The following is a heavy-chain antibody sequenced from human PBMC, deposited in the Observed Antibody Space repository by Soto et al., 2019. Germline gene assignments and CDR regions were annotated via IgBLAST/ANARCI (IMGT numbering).Heavy chain of an antibody. CDR1: GFTFSNAW. CDR3: TTRERITMVRGVIVVDG. J-gene: IGHJ4*02. CDR2: IKSKTDGGTT. Sequence: GGSLRLSCAASGFTFSNAWMNWVRQAPGKGLEWVGRIKSKTDGGTTDYAAPVKGRFTISRDDSKNTLYLQMNSLKTEDTAVYYCTTRERITMVRGVIVVDGWGQGTLVTVSS. V-gene: IGHV3-15*07. D-gene: IGHD3-10*01.